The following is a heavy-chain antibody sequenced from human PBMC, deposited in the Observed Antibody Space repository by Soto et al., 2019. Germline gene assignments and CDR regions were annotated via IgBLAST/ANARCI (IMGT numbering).Heavy chain of an antibody. J-gene: IGHJ4*02. CDR2: ISGSGGST. D-gene: IGHD4-17*01. CDR1: GFTFSSYA. Sequence: HPGGSLRLSCAASGFTFSSYAMSWVRQTPGKGLEWVSAISGSGGSTYYADSVKGRFTISRDNSKNTLYLQMNSLRAEDTAVYYCAKDRSYGAKGNYFDYWGQGTLVTVSS. CDR3: AKDRSYGAKGNYFDY. V-gene: IGHV3-23*01.